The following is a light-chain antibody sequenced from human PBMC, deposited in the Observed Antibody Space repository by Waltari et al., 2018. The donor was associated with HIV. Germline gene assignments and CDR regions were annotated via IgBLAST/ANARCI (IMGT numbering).Light chain of an antibody. CDR2: GDN. V-gene: IGLV1-40*01. Sequence: QSVLTQPPSVSGAPGQRVTISCTGTSSNIGAGYDVQWYQHLPGTAPKHLISGDNNRPSGVPDRFSGSKSGTSASLAITGLQTDDEADYYCQSYDSSLSGWVFGGGTKLTVL. CDR3: QSYDSSLSGWV. J-gene: IGLJ3*02. CDR1: SSNIGAGYD.